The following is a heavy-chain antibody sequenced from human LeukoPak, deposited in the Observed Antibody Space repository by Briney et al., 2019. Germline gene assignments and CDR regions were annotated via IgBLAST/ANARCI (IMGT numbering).Heavy chain of an antibody. CDR3: AKDGGVRGPDYYYYMDV. CDR2: IRYDGSYK. V-gene: IGHV3-30*02. CDR1: GFILSSYG. D-gene: IGHD3-10*01. Sequence: PGGSLRLSCAASGFILSSYGMHWVRQAPGKGLEWVAFIRYDGSYKNYADSVKGRFTTSRDNPKNTLYLQMNSLRSEDTAVYYCAKDGGVRGPDYYYYMDVWGKGTTVTISS. J-gene: IGHJ6*03.